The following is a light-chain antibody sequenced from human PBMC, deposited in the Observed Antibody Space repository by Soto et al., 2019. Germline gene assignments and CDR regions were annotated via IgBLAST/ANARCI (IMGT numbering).Light chain of an antibody. J-gene: IGLJ2*01. CDR2: DVS. CDR3: STFTSSSTLDVL. V-gene: IGLV2-14*01. CDR1: SSDVGGYNY. Sequence: QSVLTQPASVSGSPGQSITISCTGTSSDVGGYNYVSWYRQHPGKAPKLMIYDVSNRPSGLPNGFSGSQSGNTASLTISGLQAEDEADYYCSTFTSSSTLDVLFGGGTKLTVL.